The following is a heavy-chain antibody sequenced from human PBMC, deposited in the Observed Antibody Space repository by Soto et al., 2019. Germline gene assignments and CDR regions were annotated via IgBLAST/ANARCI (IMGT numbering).Heavy chain of an antibody. Sequence: ASVKVSCKASGYTLESNGISWVRQAPGQGLEWMGWISAYNGNTNYAQKLQGRVTMTTDTSTSTAYMELRSLRSDDTAVYYCARDGKDYGDYVFDYWGQGTLVTVSS. V-gene: IGHV1-18*01. D-gene: IGHD4-17*01. CDR1: GYTLESNG. J-gene: IGHJ4*02. CDR3: ARDGKDYGDYVFDY. CDR2: ISAYNGNT.